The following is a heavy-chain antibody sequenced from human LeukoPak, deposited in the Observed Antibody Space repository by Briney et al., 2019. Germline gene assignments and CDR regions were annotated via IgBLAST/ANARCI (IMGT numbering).Heavy chain of an antibody. D-gene: IGHD6-25*01. CDR3: ARVVTAAGLDL. Sequence: RASETLPLTCTVSGGPISGSRTWGWVRQPPGKGLEWIGNVHYDGRTASNPSLKSRVPMSLDTSTNQFSLKMNSVTATDTALYYCARVVTAAGLDLWGQGILVTISS. J-gene: IGHJ5*02. CDR2: VHYDGRT. CDR1: GGPISGSRT. V-gene: IGHV4-39*07.